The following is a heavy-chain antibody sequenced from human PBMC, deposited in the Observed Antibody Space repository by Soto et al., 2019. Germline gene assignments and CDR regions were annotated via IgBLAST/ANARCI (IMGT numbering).Heavy chain of an antibody. CDR1: GFTFSSYS. CDR2: ISSSSSYI. V-gene: IGHV3-21*01. Sequence: GGSLRLSCAASGFTFSSYSMNWVRQAPGKGLEWVSSISSSSSYIYYADSVKGRFTISRDNAKNSLYLQMNSLRAEDTAVYYCARTLGAARPNYGMDVWGQGTTVTVS. CDR3: ARTLGAARPNYGMDV. D-gene: IGHD6-6*01. J-gene: IGHJ6*02.